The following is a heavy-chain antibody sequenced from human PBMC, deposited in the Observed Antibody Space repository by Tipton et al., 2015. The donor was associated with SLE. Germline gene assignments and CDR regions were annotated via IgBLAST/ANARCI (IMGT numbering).Heavy chain of an antibody. CDR3: ARDHRQLLKPAVDY. CDR2: IYYSGST. J-gene: IGHJ4*02. CDR1: GGSISSSSYY. D-gene: IGHD2-2*01. V-gene: IGHV4-39*07. Sequence: TLSLTCTVSGGSISSSSYYWGWIRQPPGKGLGWIGSIYYSGSTYYNPSLKSRVTISVDTSKNQFSRKLSSVTAADTAVYYCARDHRQLLKPAVDYWGQGTLVTVSS.